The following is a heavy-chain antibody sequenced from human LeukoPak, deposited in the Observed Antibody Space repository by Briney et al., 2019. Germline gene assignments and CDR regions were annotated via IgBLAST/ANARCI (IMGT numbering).Heavy chain of an antibody. CDR3: ARDYRVGCTGGSCYPIDS. CDR1: GFTFSTYA. V-gene: IGHV3-23*01. D-gene: IGHD2-15*01. J-gene: IGHJ4*02. Sequence: GGSLRLSCAASGFTFSTYAMSWVRQAPGKGLERVSGIRGSGDSTYYADSVKGRFTISRDNSKNTLYLQMNTLRPEDTAVYYCARDYRVGCTGGSCYPIDSWGQGTLVTISS. CDR2: IRGSGDST.